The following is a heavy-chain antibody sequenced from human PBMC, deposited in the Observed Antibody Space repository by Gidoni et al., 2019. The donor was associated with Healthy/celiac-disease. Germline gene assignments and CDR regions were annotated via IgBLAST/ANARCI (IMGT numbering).Heavy chain of an antibody. CDR2: ISSSSSYI. J-gene: IGHJ6*02. CDR1: GFTFSSYS. CDR3: ARSPYCTNGVCYYGMDV. D-gene: IGHD2-8*01. Sequence: EVQLVESGGGLVKPGGSLRLSCAASGFTFSSYSMNWVRQAPGKGLEWVSSISSSSSYIYYADSVKGRFTISRDNAKNSLYLQMNSLRAEDTAVYYCARSPYCTNGVCYYGMDVWGQGTTVTVSS. V-gene: IGHV3-21*01.